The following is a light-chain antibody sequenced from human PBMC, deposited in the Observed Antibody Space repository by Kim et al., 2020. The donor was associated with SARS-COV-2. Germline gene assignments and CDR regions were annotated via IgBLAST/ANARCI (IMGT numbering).Light chain of an antibody. J-gene: IGKJ1*01. CDR3: QQSYNFPRT. Sequence: ASVGERVTITGRASQSVSGWLNWYQQKPGKAPHLLIYRTSTLQTGVPPRFSGSASGTDFTLTINTLQPEDFATYYCQQSYNFPRTFGQGTKVDIK. V-gene: IGKV1-39*01. CDR1: QSVSGW. CDR2: RTS.